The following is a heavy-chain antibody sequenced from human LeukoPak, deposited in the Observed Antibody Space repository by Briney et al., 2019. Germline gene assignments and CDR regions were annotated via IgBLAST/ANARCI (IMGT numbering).Heavy chain of an antibody. J-gene: IGHJ3*02. CDR2: IYHSERT. D-gene: IGHD2/OR15-2a*01. CDR1: GYSINSCYY. Sequence: SETLSLTCAVSGYSINSCYYWGWIRQPPGKGLEWIGSIYHSERTYYNPSLKSRVTISVDTSKNQFSLKLSSVTAADTAVYYCASSGIVLGAFDIWGQGTMVTVSS. CDR3: ASSGIVLGAFDI. V-gene: IGHV4-38-2*01.